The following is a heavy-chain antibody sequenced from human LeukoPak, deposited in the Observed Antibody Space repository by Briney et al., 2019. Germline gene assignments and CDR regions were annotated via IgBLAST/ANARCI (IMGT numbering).Heavy chain of an antibody. CDR1: GFTFSSYS. D-gene: IGHD3-16*02. CDR2: ISSSSSYI. CDR3: ARANDYVWGSYRSLASDY. J-gene: IGHJ4*02. V-gene: IGHV3-21*01. Sequence: GGSLRLSCAASGFTFSSYSMNWVRQAPGKGLEWVSSISSSSSYIYYADSVKGRFTISRDNAKNSLYLQMNSLRAEDTAVYYCARANDYVWGSYRSLASDYWGQGPLVTVSS.